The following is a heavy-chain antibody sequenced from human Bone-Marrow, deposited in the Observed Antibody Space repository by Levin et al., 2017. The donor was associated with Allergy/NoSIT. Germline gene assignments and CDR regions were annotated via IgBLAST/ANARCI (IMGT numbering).Heavy chain of an antibody. D-gene: IGHD4-17*01. V-gene: IGHV3-7*01. J-gene: IGHJ6*02. CDR2: IKQDGSEK. CDR1: GFTFSSYW. Sequence: GESLKISCAASGFTFSSYWMTWVRQSPGKGLEWVANIKQDGSEKEYVDSVKGRFIISRDNAKNSLYLQMNSLRAEDTAVYYCARDGEHMTTLTGDYYDGMDGWGQGTTVTVSS. CDR3: ARDGEHMTTLTGDYYDGMDG.